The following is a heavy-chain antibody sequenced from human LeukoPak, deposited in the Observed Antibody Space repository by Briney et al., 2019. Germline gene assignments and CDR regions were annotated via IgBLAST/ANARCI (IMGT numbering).Heavy chain of an antibody. J-gene: IGHJ4*02. Sequence: PSQTLSLTCTVSGGSISSGSYYWGWIRQPAGKGLEWIGRIYTSGSTNYNPSLKTRVTISVDTSKNQFSLKLSSVTAADTAVYYCARDHRCSGGSCYYVGDYWGQGTLVTVSS. CDR2: IYTSGST. CDR3: ARDHRCSGGSCYYVGDY. CDR1: GGSISSGSYY. V-gene: IGHV4-61*02. D-gene: IGHD2-15*01.